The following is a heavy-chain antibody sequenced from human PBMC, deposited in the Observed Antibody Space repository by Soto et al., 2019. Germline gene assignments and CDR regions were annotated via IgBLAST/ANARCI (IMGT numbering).Heavy chain of an antibody. CDR1: GYTFTTFG. CDR3: ARVYCGGDCFSGGDFDY. CDR2: ISVYNGET. V-gene: IGHV1-18*01. D-gene: IGHD2-21*01. J-gene: IGHJ4*02. Sequence: QVQLVQSGTEEKKAGSSVRVSCKTSGYTFTTFGISWIRQAPGQGPEWLAGISVYNGETNYAKKAQGRVTVTTDTLTTTAYLELRSLRPDDTAVYYCARVYCGGDCFSGGDFDYWGQGTLVTVSP.